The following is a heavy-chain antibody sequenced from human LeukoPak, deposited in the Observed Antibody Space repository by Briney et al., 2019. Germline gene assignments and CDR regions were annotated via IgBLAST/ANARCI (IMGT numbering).Heavy chain of an antibody. J-gene: IGHJ4*02. CDR1: GGSISSSSYY. V-gene: IGHV4-39*01. D-gene: IGHD3-3*01. CDR3: ARSVFWSGYLTNFDY. Sequence: SETLSLTCTVSGGSISSSSYYRGWIRQPPGKGLEWIGSIYYSGSTYYNPSLKSRVTISVDTSKNQFPLKLSSVTAADTAVYYCARSVFWSGYLTNFDYWGQGTLVTVSS. CDR2: IYYSGST.